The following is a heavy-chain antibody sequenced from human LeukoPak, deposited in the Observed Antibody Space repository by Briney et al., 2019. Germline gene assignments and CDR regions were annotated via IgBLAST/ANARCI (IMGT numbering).Heavy chain of an antibody. CDR3: ARAGVVRQLDL. Sequence: GGSLRLSCTASGFTVTSNYMCWVRQGPGKGLEWVSLISTAGKTYYSDSVKGRFSISRDKSKTALYLQMNSLRDEDTAVYYCARAGVVRQLDLWGQGALVTVSS. J-gene: IGHJ5*02. CDR2: ISTAGKT. D-gene: IGHD3-10*01. V-gene: IGHV3-53*01. CDR1: GFTVTSNY.